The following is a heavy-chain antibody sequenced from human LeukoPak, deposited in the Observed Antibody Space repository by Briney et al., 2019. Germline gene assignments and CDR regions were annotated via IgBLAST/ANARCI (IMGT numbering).Heavy chain of an antibody. CDR3: ARDKAGNAEYFQH. Sequence: GGSLRLSCAASGFTFSSYGMHWVRQAPGKGLEWVAVIWYDGSNKYYADSVKGRLTVSRDNSKSTLYLQMNSLRGEDTAVYYCARDKAGNAEYFQHWGQGTLVTVSS. CDR2: IWYDGSNK. V-gene: IGHV3-33*01. CDR1: GFTFSSYG. J-gene: IGHJ1*01. D-gene: IGHD1-1*01.